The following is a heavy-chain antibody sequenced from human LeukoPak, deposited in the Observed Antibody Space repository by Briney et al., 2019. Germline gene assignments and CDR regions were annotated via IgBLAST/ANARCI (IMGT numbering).Heavy chain of an antibody. J-gene: IGHJ5*02. Sequence: SQTLSLTCNVSGDSINSGGFYWNWIRQPPGKGLEWIAYIHQSGITVSNPSLKSRLTLSLDASKNQFSLRLTSVTVADTAVYYCARDLEYCSTTSCFTWGQGTLVTVSS. CDR3: ARDLEYCSTTSCFT. CDR1: GDSINSGGFY. D-gene: IGHD2-2*01. V-gene: IGHV4-30-2*01. CDR2: IHQSGIT.